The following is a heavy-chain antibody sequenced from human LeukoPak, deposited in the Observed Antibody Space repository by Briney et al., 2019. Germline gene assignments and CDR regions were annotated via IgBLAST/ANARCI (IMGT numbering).Heavy chain of an antibody. V-gene: IGHV3-23*01. D-gene: IGHD1-26*01. Sequence: GGSLRLSCAASGFTFSSYAMSWVRQAPGKGLEWVSAISGSGGSTYYADSVKGRFTISRGNSKNTLYLQMNSLRAEDTAVYYCAKGVRSGSYVWFSYWGQGTLVTVSS. J-gene: IGHJ4*02. CDR1: GFTFSSYA. CDR3: AKGVRSGSYVWFSY. CDR2: ISGSGGST.